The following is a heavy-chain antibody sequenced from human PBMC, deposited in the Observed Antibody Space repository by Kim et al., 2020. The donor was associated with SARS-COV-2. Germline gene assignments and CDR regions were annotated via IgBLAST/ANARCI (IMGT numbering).Heavy chain of an antibody. CDR3: ARRVDTAMLTYYYYYGMDV. J-gene: IGHJ6*02. CDR2: ISSSSSTI. D-gene: IGHD5-18*01. V-gene: IGHV3-48*02. CDR1: GFTFSSYS. Sequence: GGSLRLSCAASGFTFSSYSMNWVRQAPGKGLEWVSYISSSSSTIYYADSVKGRFTISRDNAKNSLYLQMNSLRDEDTAVYYCARRVDTAMLTYYYYYGMDVWGQGTTVTVSS.